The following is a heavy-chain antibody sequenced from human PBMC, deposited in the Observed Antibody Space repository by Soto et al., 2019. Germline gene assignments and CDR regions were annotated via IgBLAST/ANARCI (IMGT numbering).Heavy chain of an antibody. D-gene: IGHD6-13*01. V-gene: IGHV1-18*01. CDR2: ISAYNGNT. J-gene: IGHJ4*02. CDR3: ARKSGASSSWPFDY. CDR1: GYTFTSYG. Sequence: VSVKVSCKASGYTFTSYGISWVRQAPGQGLEWMGWISAYNGNTNYAQKLQGRVTMTTDTSTSTAYMELRSLRSDDTAVYYCARKSGASSSWPFDYWGQGTLVTVSS.